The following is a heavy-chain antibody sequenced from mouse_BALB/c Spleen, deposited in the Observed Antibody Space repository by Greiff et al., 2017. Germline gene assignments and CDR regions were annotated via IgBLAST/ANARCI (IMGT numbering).Heavy chain of an antibody. J-gene: IGHJ3*01. CDR2: IDPENGNT. Sequence: VQLQQSGAELVRPGASVKLSCKASGFNIKDYSMHWVKQRPEQGLEWIGWIDPENGNTIYDPKFQGKANITADTSSNTAYLQLSSLTSEDTAIYYCASAAKDDFAYWGQGTLVTVSA. CDR3: ASAAKDDFAY. V-gene: IGHV14-1*02. CDR1: GFNIKDYS. D-gene: IGHD1-2*01.